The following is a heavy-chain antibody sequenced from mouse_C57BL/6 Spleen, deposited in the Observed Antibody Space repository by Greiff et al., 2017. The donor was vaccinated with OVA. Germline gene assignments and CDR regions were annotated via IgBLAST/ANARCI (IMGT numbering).Heavy chain of an antibody. CDR1: GYSITSGYY. V-gene: IGHV3-6*01. CDR2: ISYDGSN. CDR3: ARAGGIYDGYYEDY. J-gene: IGHJ2*01. D-gene: IGHD2-3*01. Sequence: EVQLVESGPGLVKPSQSLSLTCSVTGYSITSGYYWNWIRQFPGNKLEWMGYISYDGSNNYNPSLKNRISITRDTSKNQFFLKLNSVTTEDTATYYCARAGGIYDGYYEDYWGQGTTLTVSS.